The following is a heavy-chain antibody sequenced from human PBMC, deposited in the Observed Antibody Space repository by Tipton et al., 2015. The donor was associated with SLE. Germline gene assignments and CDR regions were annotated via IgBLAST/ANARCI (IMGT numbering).Heavy chain of an antibody. CDR3: AREATSEAFDY. Sequence: SLRLSCAASGFTFSSFWMNWVRQAPGKGLEWVANIKPDGSEQYYVDSVKGRFTISRDNIKNSLYLQMNSLRAEDTAVYFCAREATSEAFDYWGQGNLVTVSS. J-gene: IGHJ4*02. D-gene: IGHD2-2*01. CDR1: GFTFSSFW. CDR2: IKPDGSEQ. V-gene: IGHV3-7*01.